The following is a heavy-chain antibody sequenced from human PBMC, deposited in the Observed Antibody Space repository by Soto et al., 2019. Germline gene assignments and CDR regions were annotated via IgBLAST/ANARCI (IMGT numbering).Heavy chain of an antibody. CDR3: ARAKRLRAHYYYGMDV. J-gene: IGHJ6*02. CDR2: INHSGST. Sequence: SETLSLTCAVYGGSFSGYYWSWTRQPPGKGLEWIGEINHSGSTNYNPSLKSRVTISVDTSKNQFSLKLSSVTAADTAVYYCARAKRLRAHYYYGMDVWGQGTTVTVSS. CDR1: GGSFSGYY. V-gene: IGHV4-34*01. D-gene: IGHD6-25*01.